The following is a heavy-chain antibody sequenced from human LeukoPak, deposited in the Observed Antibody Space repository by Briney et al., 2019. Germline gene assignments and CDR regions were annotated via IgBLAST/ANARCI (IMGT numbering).Heavy chain of an antibody. CDR1: GGSFSGYY. CDR2: INHSGST. J-gene: IGHJ4*02. CDR3: ARRSGQIAAAGL. D-gene: IGHD6-13*01. V-gene: IGHV4-34*01. Sequence: SETLSLTCAVYGGSFSGYYWSWIRQPPGKGLEWIGEINHSGSTTYNPSLKSRVTISVDTSKNQFSLKLSSVTAADTAVYYCARRSGQIAAAGLWGQGTLVTVSS.